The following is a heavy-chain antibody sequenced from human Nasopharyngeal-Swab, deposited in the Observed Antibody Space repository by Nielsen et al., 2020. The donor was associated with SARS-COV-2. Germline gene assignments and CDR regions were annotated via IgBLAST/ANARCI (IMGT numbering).Heavy chain of an antibody. CDR2: ISGSGGST. J-gene: IGHJ4*02. CDR3: AKDTPGSSGWYAPFDY. D-gene: IGHD6-19*01. CDR1: GFTFSSYA. V-gene: IGHV3-23*01. Sequence: GGSLRLSCAASGFTFSSYAMSWVRQAPGKGLEWVSAISGSGGSTYYADSVRGRFTISRDNSKNTLYLQMNSLRAEDTAVYYCAKDTPGSSGWYAPFDYWGQGTLVTVSP.